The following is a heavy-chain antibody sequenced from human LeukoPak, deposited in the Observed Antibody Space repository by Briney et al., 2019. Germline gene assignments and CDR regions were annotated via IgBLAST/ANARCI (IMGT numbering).Heavy chain of an antibody. CDR3: ARDYGSGSYYYKFDY. V-gene: IGHV1-69*13. Sequence: GASVKVSCKSSRGTFSSYAISWVRQAPGQGLEWMGGIIPIFGTANYAQKFQGRVTITADESTSTAYMELSSLRSEDTAVYYCARDYGSGSYYYKFDYWGQGTLVTVSS. CDR2: IIPIFGTA. J-gene: IGHJ4*02. CDR1: RGTFSSYA. D-gene: IGHD3-10*01.